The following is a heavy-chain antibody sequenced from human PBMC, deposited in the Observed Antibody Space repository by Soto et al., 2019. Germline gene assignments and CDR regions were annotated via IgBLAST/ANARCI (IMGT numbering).Heavy chain of an antibody. J-gene: IGHJ4*02. CDR3: ARDRYSGSYYDLDY. CDR2: ISRTSSYI. V-gene: IGHV3-21*02. Sequence: EVQLVESGGGLVKPGGSLRLSCAASGFTFSTYSMNWVRQAPGKGLEWVSSISRTSSYIYYADSVKGRFTISRDNAKNSLYLQMNSLRAEDTAVYYCARDRYSGSYYDLDYWGRGTLVTVSS. D-gene: IGHD1-26*01. CDR1: GFTFSTYS.